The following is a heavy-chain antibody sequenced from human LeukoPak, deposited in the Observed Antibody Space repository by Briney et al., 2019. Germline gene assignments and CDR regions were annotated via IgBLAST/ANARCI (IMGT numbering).Heavy chain of an antibody. J-gene: IGHJ3*02. Sequence: PGGSLRLSSAASGFTFSSHGMHWVRQAPGKGLEWVAVIWYDGSNKFYADSVRGRFTISRDNSKNTLYVQMNSLRAEDTAVYYCARGRGSGWYDAFDIWGQGTMVTVSS. V-gene: IGHV3-33*01. CDR3: ARGRGSGWYDAFDI. D-gene: IGHD6-19*01. CDR2: IWYDGSNK. CDR1: GFTFSSHG.